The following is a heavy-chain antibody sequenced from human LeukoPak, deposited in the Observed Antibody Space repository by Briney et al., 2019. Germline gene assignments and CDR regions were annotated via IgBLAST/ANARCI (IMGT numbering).Heavy chain of an antibody. CDR2: IYYSGST. V-gene: IGHV4-59*08. CDR3: ARPLNFGSGSPPGY. J-gene: IGHJ4*02. Sequence: SETLSLTCTVSGGSISSYYWSWIRQPPGKGLEWIGYIYYSGSTNYNPSLKSRVTISVDTSKNQFSLKLSSVTAADTAVYYCARPLNFGSGSPPGYWGQGTLVTVSS. CDR1: GGSISSYY. D-gene: IGHD3-10*01.